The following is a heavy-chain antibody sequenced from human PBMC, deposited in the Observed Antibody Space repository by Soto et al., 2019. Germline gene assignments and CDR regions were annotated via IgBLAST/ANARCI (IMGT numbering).Heavy chain of an antibody. Sequence: GGSLRLSCAASGLTFSDAWMSWVRQAPGKGPEWVGRIKRTTDGGTTDYAAPVKGRFTISRDDSKNTLYLQMRSLKTEDTAVYYCTTVGPSDSSGWSFDYWGQGILVTVSS. CDR1: GLTFSDAW. J-gene: IGHJ4*02. V-gene: IGHV3-15*01. CDR3: TTVGPSDSSGWSFDY. D-gene: IGHD6-19*01. CDR2: IKRTTDGGTT.